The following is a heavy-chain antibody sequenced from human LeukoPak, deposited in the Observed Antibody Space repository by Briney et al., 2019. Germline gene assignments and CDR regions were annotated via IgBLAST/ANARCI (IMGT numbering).Heavy chain of an antibody. CDR2: IYHSGNT. J-gene: IGHJ3*02. D-gene: IGHD1/OR15-1a*01. CDR3: AGQPSGTAAFDI. Sequence: PSETLSLTCAVSGGSISSYYWSWIRQSPGKGLEWIAYIYHSGNTNYNPSFKSRVTISVDTSKNQFSLKLTSVAAADTAIYYCAGQPSGTAAFDIWGQGTMVTVSS. CDR1: GGSISSYY. V-gene: IGHV4-59*08.